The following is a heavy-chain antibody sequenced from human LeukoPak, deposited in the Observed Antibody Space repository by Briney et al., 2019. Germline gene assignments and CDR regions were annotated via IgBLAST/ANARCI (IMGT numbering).Heavy chain of an antibody. D-gene: IGHD3-22*01. Sequence: PGGSLRLSCAASGFTFSTFAMNWVRQAPGKGPEWVSGINGSGDSTYYADSVKGRFTISRDNSKNTLYLQMNSLRAEDTAVYYCAKYSRVVVISPDAFDIWGQGTMVTVSS. V-gene: IGHV3-23*01. J-gene: IGHJ3*02. CDR1: GFTFSTFA. CDR3: AKYSRVVVISPDAFDI. CDR2: INGSGDST.